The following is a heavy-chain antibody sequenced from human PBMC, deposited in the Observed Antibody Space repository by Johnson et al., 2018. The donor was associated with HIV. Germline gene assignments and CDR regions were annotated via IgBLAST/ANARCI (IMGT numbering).Heavy chain of an antibody. CDR1: GFTFSSYA. D-gene: IGHD4-17*01. J-gene: IGHJ3*02. CDR3: ARPSVRTALTTTAWAFDI. V-gene: IGHV3-30*04. CDR2: IRFDGSNK. Sequence: QVQLVESGGGVVQPGRSLRLSCAASGFTFSSYAMHWVRQAPGKGLEWVAFIRFDGSNKYYAKSVTGRFPISRDNSKNTLYLQMNSLRAEDTAVDYCARPSVRTALTTTAWAFDIWGQRTMDTVSS.